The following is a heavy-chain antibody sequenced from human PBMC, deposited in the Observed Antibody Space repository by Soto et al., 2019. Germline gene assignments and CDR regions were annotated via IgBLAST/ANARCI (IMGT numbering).Heavy chain of an antibody. Sequence: ASVKVSCKASGYTFTSYGISWVRQAPGQGLEWMGWISAYNGNTNYAQKLQGRVTMTTDTSTSTAYMELRSLRSDDTAVYYCAREGDYCGGDCYSDYWGQGTLVTVSS. D-gene: IGHD2-21*02. CDR2: ISAYNGNT. CDR3: AREGDYCGGDCYSDY. J-gene: IGHJ4*02. V-gene: IGHV1-18*01. CDR1: GYTFTSYG.